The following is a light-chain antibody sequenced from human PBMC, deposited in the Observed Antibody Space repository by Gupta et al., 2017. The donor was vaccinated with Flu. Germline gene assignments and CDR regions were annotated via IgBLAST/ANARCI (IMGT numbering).Light chain of an antibody. V-gene: IGKV1-5*03. J-gene: IGKJ2*01. CDR1: QGISRW. CDR3: QQDNSSPST. Sequence: PSTLSASVGDRVTITCRTSQGISRWLAWYQQKPGKAPKLLIYKGSTVQSGVPSRFSGGGSGTEFTLTINTLQPDDFAVYYCQQDNSSPSTFGQGTKLEIK. CDR2: KGS.